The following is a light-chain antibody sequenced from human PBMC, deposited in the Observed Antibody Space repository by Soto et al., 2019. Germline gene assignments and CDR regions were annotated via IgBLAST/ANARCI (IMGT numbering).Light chain of an antibody. V-gene: IGKV3-20*01. CDR3: HEYGSSLYA. CDR2: GAS. CDR1: QSLPGNY. J-gene: IGKJ2*01. Sequence: EIVLKQSPGPLSLSPGERAALSCRASQSLPGNYLARYQQKPGQSPRLLVYGASRRDPDLPDRFSGSGYGTVFPRTSRRLEPNGFEVYYCHEYGSSLYALGQGTKVE.